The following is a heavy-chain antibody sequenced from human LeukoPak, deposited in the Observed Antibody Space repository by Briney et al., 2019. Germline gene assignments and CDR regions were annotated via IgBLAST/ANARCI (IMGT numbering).Heavy chain of an antibody. CDR2: IRSKAYGGTT. CDR3: TRAPPLTGDYFDY. CDR1: GFTFGDYA. Sequence: PGGSLRLSCTASGFTFGDYAMSWVRQAPGKGLEWVGFIRSKAYGGTTEYAASVKGRFTISRDDSKSIAYLQMNSLKTEDTAVYYCTRAPPLTGDYFDYWGQGTLVTVSS. V-gene: IGHV3-49*04. D-gene: IGHD7-27*01. J-gene: IGHJ4*02.